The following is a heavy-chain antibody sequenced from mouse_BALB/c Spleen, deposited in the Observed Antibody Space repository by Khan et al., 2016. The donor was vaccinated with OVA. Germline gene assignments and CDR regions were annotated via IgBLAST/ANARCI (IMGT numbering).Heavy chain of an antibody. CDR1: GFTFSSFA. Sequence: EVELVESGGGLVKPGGSLKLSCAASGFTFSSFAMSWVRQTPEMRLEWVASINSDGSYTYYPDSVTGRFTISRDNAENTLYLQMSSLRSEDTAVFYCARHNYCPFAYWGQGTLGTVSA. J-gene: IGHJ3*01. CDR2: INSDGSYT. CDR3: ARHNYCPFAY. V-gene: IGHV5-9-3*01. D-gene: IGHD2-1*01.